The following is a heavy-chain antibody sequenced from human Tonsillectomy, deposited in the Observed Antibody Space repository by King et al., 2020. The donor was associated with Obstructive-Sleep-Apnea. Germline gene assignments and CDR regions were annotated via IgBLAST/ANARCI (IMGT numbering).Heavy chain of an antibody. J-gene: IGHJ6*02. CDR3: ARVGGGYNLDFYYGMDV. CDR2: ISAYNGNT. CDR1: GYTFTNYG. Sequence: VQLVESGAEVKKPGASVKVSCKASGYTFTNYGITWGRQAPGQGPEWMGWISAYNGNTTYAQKLQGRVTMTTDTSTSTAYMELRSLRSDDTAVYYCARVGGGYNLDFYYGMDVWGQGTTVTVSS. V-gene: IGHV1-18*01. D-gene: IGHD5-24*01.